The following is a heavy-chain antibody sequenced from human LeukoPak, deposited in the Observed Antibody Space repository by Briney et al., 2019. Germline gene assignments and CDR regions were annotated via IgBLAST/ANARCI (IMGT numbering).Heavy chain of an antibody. Sequence: SETLSLTCAVYGGSFSGCYWSWIREPPGKGLEWIGEINHSGSTNYNPSLKSRVTISVDTSKNQFSLKLSSVTAADTAVYYCARGGFLSPFDYWGQGTLVTVSS. CDR2: INHSGST. CDR3: ARGGFLSPFDY. CDR1: GGSFSGCY. J-gene: IGHJ4*02. V-gene: IGHV4-34*01. D-gene: IGHD6-25*01.